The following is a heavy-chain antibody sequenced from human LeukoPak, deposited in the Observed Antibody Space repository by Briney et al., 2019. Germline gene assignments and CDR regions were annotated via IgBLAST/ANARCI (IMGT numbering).Heavy chain of an antibody. CDR2: INHSGST. CDR1: GGSFSGYY. J-gene: IGHJ3*02. CDR3: ARGRWPLDAFDI. D-gene: IGHD2-15*01. V-gene: IGHV4-34*01. Sequence: SETLSLICAVYGGSFSGYYWSWIRQPPGKGLEWIGEINHSGSTNYNPSLKSRVTISVDTSKNQFSLKLSSVTAADTAVYYCARGRWPLDAFDIWGQGTMVTVSS.